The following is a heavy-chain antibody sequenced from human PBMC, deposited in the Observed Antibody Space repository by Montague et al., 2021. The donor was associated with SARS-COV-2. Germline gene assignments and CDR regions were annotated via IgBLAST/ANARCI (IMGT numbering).Heavy chain of an antibody. CDR2: IDYGGSP. CDR1: GVSVSSPYYH. V-gene: IGHV4-61*01. Sequence: SQTLSLTCTVSGVSVSSPYYHWSWIRQPPGKGLEWIGYIDYGGSPNYSPSLYSRVTISLDTSKNQLSLRLTSATAADTAVYYCATYRQGGSGRGYWGQGILVTVSS. D-gene: IGHD3-10*01. J-gene: IGHJ4*02. CDR3: ATYRQGGSGRGY.